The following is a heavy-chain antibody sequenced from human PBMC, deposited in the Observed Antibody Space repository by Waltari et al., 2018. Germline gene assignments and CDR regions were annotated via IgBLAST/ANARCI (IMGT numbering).Heavy chain of an antibody. CDR3: ARFPFDPQDY. Sequence: QVQLQESGPGLVKPSETLSLTRAGSGYSISSGYYWGWFRQPPGKGLEWIGSIYHSGSTYYNPSLKSRVTISVDTSKNQFSLKLSSVTAADTAVYYCARFPFDPQDYWGQGTLVTVSS. V-gene: IGHV4-38-2*01. CDR2: IYHSGST. CDR1: GYSISSGYY. J-gene: IGHJ4*02. D-gene: IGHD3-16*01.